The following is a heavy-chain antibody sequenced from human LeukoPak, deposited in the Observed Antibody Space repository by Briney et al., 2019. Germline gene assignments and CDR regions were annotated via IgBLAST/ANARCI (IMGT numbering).Heavy chain of an antibody. CDR1: GFTFSSYW. J-gene: IGHJ4*02. V-gene: IGHV3-21*01. Sequence: GGSLRLSCAASGFTFSSYWMSWVRQAPGKGLEWVSSISSSSSYIYYADSVKGRFTISRDNAKNSLYLQMNSLSAEDTAVYYCARDLNGEMATIRDGDYWGQGTLVTVSS. CDR3: ARDLNGEMATIRDGDY. CDR2: ISSSSSYI. D-gene: IGHD5-24*01.